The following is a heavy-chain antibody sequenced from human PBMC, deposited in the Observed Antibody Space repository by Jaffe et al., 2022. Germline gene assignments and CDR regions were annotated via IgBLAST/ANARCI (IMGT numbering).Heavy chain of an antibody. J-gene: IGHJ4*02. Sequence: QVQLQESGPGLVKPSQTLSLTCTVSGGSISSGSYYWSWIRQPAGKGLEWIGRIYTSGSTNYNPSLKSRVTISVDTSKNQFSLKLSSVTAADTAVYYCARGPETTVPLYYFDYWGQGTLVTVSS. V-gene: IGHV4-61*02. CDR1: GGSISSGSYY. CDR3: ARGPETTVPLYYFDY. D-gene: IGHD1-1*01. CDR2: IYTSGST.